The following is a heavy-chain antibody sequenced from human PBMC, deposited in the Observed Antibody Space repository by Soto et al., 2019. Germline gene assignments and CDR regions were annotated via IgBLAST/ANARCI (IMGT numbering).Heavy chain of an antibody. V-gene: IGHV3-33*01. CDR2: IWYDGSNK. CDR1: GFTFSSYG. Sequence: QVQLVESGGGVVQPGRSLRLSCAASGFTFSSYGMHWVRQAPGKGLEWVAVIWYDGSNKYYADSVKGRFTISRDNSKNTLYLQMNSLRAEDTAVYYCARVWGDIAARPPGYYYYYGMDVW. CDR3: ARVWGDIAARPPGYYYYYGMDV. J-gene: IGHJ6*01. D-gene: IGHD6-6*01.